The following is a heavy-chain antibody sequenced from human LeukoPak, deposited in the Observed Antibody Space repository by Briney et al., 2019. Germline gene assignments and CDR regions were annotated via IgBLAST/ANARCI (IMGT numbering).Heavy chain of an antibody. CDR2: INHSGST. Sequence: KASETLSLTCAVYGGSFSGYYWSWIRQPPGKGLEWIGEINHSGSTNYNPSLKSRVTISVDTSKNQFSLKLSSVTAADTAVYYCARGPLPYCSSTSCYSDNWFDPWGQGTLVTVSS. J-gene: IGHJ5*02. D-gene: IGHD2-2*01. V-gene: IGHV4-34*01. CDR1: GGSFSGYY. CDR3: ARGPLPYCSSTSCYSDNWFDP.